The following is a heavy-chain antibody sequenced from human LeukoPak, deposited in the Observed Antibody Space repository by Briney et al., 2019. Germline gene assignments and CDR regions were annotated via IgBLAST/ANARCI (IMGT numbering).Heavy chain of an antibody. Sequence: GESLKISCKGSGYSFTSHWIGWVRQMPGKGLEWMGIIYPGDSDTRYSPSFQGQVTISADKSISTAYLQWSSLKASDTAMYYCARIYYDSSGYSYYFDYWGQGTLVTVSS. D-gene: IGHD3-22*01. V-gene: IGHV5-51*01. J-gene: IGHJ4*02. CDR3: ARIYYDSSGYSYYFDY. CDR1: GYSFTSHW. CDR2: IYPGDSDT.